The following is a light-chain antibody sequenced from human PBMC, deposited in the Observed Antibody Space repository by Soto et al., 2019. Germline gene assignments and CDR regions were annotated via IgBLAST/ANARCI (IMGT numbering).Light chain of an antibody. V-gene: IGKV3-20*01. J-gene: IGKJ5*01. CDR2: GAS. CDR3: QKYGSSPSD. CDR1: PSVSSSY. Sequence: EIVLSQSPVTLSLSPGEIATLSCSASPSVSSSYLAWYQQKPGQAPRLLIYGASSRATGIPDRFSGSGSGTDFTLTISRLEPEDFAVYYCQKYGSSPSDFGQGTRLEIK.